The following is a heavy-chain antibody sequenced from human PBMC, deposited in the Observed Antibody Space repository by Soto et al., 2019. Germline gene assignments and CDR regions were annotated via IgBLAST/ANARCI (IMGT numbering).Heavy chain of an antibody. V-gene: IGHV6-1*01. D-gene: IGHD6-19*01. CDR1: GDSVSSNSAS. Sequence: PSQTLSLTCAISGDSVSSNSASWNWIRQSPSGGLEWLGRTYYRSAWFNDYAGSVKSRITINPDTSKNLFSLQLNSVTPEDTAVYYCAGSRGWYSYWGQGTLVTVSS. J-gene: IGHJ4*02. CDR2: TYYRSAWFN. CDR3: AGSRGWYSY.